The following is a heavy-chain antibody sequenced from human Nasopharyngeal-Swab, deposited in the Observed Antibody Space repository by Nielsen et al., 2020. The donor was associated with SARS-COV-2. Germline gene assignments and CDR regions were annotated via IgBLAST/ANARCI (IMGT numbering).Heavy chain of an antibody. CDR3: ARVPRQWVGGDYYYSGMDV. V-gene: IGHV4-59*13. CDR1: GGSISSYY. CDR2: IYYNGNT. D-gene: IGHD6-19*01. Sequence: ESLKISCTVSGGSISSYYWSWIRQPPGKGLEWIGYIYYNGNTNYNPFLESRVTISIDTSKNQFSLKLSSVTAADTAVYYCARVPRQWVGGDYYYSGMDVWGQGTTVTVSS. J-gene: IGHJ6*02.